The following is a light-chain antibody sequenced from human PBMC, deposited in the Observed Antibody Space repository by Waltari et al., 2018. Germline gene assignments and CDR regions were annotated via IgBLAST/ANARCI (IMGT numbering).Light chain of an antibody. Sequence: DIQMTQSPSSLSGSVGDRVTITCRASQSISTYLNGYQQKPGKAPKLLISSASSLQSGVPSRFSGSGSGTDFTLTISSLQPEDFATYYCQQSYSSPQTFGQGTKVEIK. J-gene: IGKJ1*01. CDR1: QSISTY. V-gene: IGKV1-39*01. CDR2: SAS. CDR3: QQSYSSPQT.